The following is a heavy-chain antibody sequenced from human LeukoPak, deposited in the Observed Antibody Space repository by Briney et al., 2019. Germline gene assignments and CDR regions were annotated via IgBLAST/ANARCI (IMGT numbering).Heavy chain of an antibody. CDR3: ATSRGSWPDYFDY. CDR2: ISGSGGST. V-gene: IGHV3-23*01. D-gene: IGHD6-13*01. J-gene: IGHJ4*02. Sequence: GGSLRLSCAASGFTFSSYGMSWVRQAPGKGLEWVSAISGSGGSTHYADSVKGRFTISRDNAKNSLYLQMNSLRAEDTAVYYCATSRGSWPDYFDYWGQGTLVTVSS. CDR1: GFTFSSYG.